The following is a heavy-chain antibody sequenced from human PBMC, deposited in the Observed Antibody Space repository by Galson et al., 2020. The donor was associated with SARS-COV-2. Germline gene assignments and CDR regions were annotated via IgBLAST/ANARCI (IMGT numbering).Heavy chain of an antibody. D-gene: IGHD3-10*01. V-gene: IGHV3-15*01. CDR3: TLNYYYGPGSFNGPR. CDR2: IKSDTDGGTT. J-gene: IGHJ4*02. Sequence: GESLKISCAASGFTFRNGWMTWVRQAPGKGLEWVGRIKSDTDGGTTEYAAPVKGRFVISRDDSRSMLYMQLNSLRTEDTAVYYCTLNYYYGPGSFNGPRWGRGTPVTVST. CDR1: GFTFRNGW.